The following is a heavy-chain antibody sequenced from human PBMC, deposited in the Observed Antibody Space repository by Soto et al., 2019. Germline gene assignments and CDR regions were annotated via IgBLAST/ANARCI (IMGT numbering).Heavy chain of an antibody. CDR1: GFTFSSYA. J-gene: IGHJ4*02. V-gene: IGHV3-23*01. CDR2: ISGSGGST. CDR3: AKTRYYYDSSGYYGY. D-gene: IGHD3-22*01. Sequence: SLRLSCAASGFTFSSYAMSWVRQAPGKGLEWVSAISGSGGSTYYADSVKGRFTISRDNSKNTLYLQMNSLRAEDTAVYYCAKTRYYYDSSGYYGYWGQGTLVTVSS.